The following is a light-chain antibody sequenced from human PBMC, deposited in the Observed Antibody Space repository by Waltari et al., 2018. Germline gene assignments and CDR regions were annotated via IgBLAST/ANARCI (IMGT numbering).Light chain of an antibody. CDR2: GEA. CDR3: QQYGSSSLT. J-gene: IGKJ4*01. V-gene: IGKV3-20*01. CDR1: PTVSSSY. Sequence: EIVLTQSPGTLSLSPGERATLSCRASPTVSSSYLAWYQQKPGQAPRLLIYGEARRATGIPDRFSGSGSGTDFTLTINRLEPEDFALYYCQQYGSSSLTFGGGTKVEIK.